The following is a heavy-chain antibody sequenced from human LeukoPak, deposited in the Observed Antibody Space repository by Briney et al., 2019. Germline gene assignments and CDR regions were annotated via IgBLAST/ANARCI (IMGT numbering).Heavy chain of an antibody. D-gene: IGHD3-16*01. Sequence: GASVKVSCKASGYTFTRYYMHWVRQAPGQGLEWMGIIKPSGGSTRYAQKFQGRVTMTWDTSTSTVYMELSRLRSEDTAVYYWAREEEGGTFDYWGQGTLVTVSS. CDR2: IKPSGGST. CDR3: AREEEGGTFDY. V-gene: IGHV1-46*01. CDR1: GYTFTRYY. J-gene: IGHJ4*02.